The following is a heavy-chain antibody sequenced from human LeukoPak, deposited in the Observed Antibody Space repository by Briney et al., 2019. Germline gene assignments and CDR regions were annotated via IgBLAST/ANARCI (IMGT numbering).Heavy chain of an antibody. CDR2: ISSNGGST. D-gene: IGHD3-3*01. CDR1: GFTFSSYA. Sequence: PGGSLRLSCAASGFTFSSYAMHWVRQAPGKGLEYVSAISSNGGSTYYANSVKGRFTISRDNSKNTLYFQMGSLRAEDMAVYYCARGGGYYDFWSGYPFDYWGQGTLVTVSS. V-gene: IGHV3-64*01. J-gene: IGHJ4*02. CDR3: ARGGGYYDFWSGYPFDY.